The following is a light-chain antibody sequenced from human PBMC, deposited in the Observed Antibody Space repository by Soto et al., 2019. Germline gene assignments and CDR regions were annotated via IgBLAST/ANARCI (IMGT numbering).Light chain of an antibody. CDR2: QTS. V-gene: IGKV1-9*01. CDR3: QQTRSYPST. Sequence: IQLPQSPCPLYGYVGDLVTSTCRASPGIDSYLAWSQQRPGKLPQPPIYQTSILQSGVSSRSSGSGSGTDFTPTISSLQAEDFATYYCQQTRSYPSTVGGGPKVDI. CDR1: PGIDSY. J-gene: IGKJ4*01.